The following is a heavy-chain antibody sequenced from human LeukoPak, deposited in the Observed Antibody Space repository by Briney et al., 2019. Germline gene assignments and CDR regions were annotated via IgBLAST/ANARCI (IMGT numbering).Heavy chain of an antibody. D-gene: IGHD6-6*01. CDR1: GGSFSGYY. CDR2: ISHSGST. V-gene: IGHV4-34*01. Sequence: PSETLSLTCTVYGGSFSGYYWSWIRQPPGKGLEWVGEISHSGSTNYNPSLKSRVTISVDTSKNQFSLKLSPVTAADTAVYYCTRVTYSSSSMSLDGFDIWGQGTMVTVSS. J-gene: IGHJ3*02. CDR3: TRVTYSSSSMSLDGFDI.